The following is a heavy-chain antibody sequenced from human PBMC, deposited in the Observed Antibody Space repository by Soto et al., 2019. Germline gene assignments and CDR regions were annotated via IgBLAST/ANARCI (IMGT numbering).Heavy chain of an antibody. V-gene: IGHV4-31*03. CDR3: VRDGGYTYGFDY. CDR1: GDSIAGSPYY. J-gene: IGHJ4*02. Sequence: QVQLQESGPGLVKPSQTLSLTCTVSGDSIAGSPYYWSWIHQHPGKGLEWIGYIYYSGSTYYNPSLKSRLTISVDTSKNQFSLKLNSVTPADTAVYFCVRDGGYTYGFDYWGPGTLVTVSS. CDR2: IYYSGST. D-gene: IGHD5-18*01.